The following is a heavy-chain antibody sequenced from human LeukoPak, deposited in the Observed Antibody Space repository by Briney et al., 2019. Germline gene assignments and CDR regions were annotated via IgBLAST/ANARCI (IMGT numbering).Heavy chain of an antibody. V-gene: IGHV4-39*01. J-gene: IGHJ4*02. CDR1: GGSISSSDYY. CDR3: ARYRKKTYYFDY. CDR2: VYYSGST. Sequence: SETMSLTRTVSGGSISSSDYYWAWIRQPPGKGLEWIGSVYYSGSTFYNPSLKSRVTISVDTSKTQFSLKLTSVTAADTAVYYCARYRKKTYYFDYWGQGPLVTVSS.